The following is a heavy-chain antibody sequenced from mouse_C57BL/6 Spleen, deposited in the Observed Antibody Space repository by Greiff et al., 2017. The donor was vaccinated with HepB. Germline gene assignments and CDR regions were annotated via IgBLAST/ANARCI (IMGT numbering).Heavy chain of an antibody. Sequence: QVHVKQPGAELVKPGASVKMSCKASGYTFTSYWITWVKQRPGQGLEWIGDIYPGSGSTNYNEKFKSKATLTVDTSSSTAYMQLSSLTSEDSAVYYCARDYGSRFYAMDYWGQGTSVTVSS. D-gene: IGHD1-1*01. CDR2: IYPGSGST. V-gene: IGHV1-55*01. J-gene: IGHJ4*01. CDR1: GYTFTSYW. CDR3: ARDYGSRFYAMDY.